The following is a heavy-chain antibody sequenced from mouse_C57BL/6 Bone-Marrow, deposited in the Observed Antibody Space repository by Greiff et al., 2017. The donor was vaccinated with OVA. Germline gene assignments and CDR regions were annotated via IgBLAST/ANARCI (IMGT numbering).Heavy chain of an antibody. D-gene: IGHD2-3*01. Sequence: QVQLQQSGAELVRPGASVTLSCKASGYTFTDYEMHWVKQTPVHGLEWIGAIDPETGGTAYNQKFKGKAILTAVKSSSTAYMELRSLTSEDSAVYYCTRFDDGYPYWYFDVWGTGTTVTVSS. CDR1: GYTFTDYE. J-gene: IGHJ1*03. V-gene: IGHV1-15*01. CDR2: IDPETGGT. CDR3: TRFDDGYPYWYFDV.